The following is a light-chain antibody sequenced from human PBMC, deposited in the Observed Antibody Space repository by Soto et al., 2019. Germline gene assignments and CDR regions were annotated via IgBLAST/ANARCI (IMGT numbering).Light chain of an antibody. CDR3: QQYNNWPLT. Sequence: EIVMTQSPDTLSVSPGERATLSCTASQSVSTNLAWYQQKPGQAPRLLIYGASTRATDIPARFSGSGSGTEFTLTISSLQSEDFAVYYCQQYNNWPLTFGGGTKVDIK. V-gene: IGKV3-15*01. J-gene: IGKJ4*01. CDR2: GAS. CDR1: QSVSTN.